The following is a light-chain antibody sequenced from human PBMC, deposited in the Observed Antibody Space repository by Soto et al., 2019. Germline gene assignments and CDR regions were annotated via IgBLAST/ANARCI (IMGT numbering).Light chain of an antibody. J-gene: IGKJ4*01. V-gene: IGKV3-15*01. CDR1: QSVGNN. CDR2: ATS. Sequence: EIVVTQSPATLSVSPGERATLSCRASQSVGNNFAWYQQKPGQAPRLLIFATSTRATGVPARFSGSGSGTEFTLNISSLQSEDFSVYYCKQYGDWPLTFGGGAKVEIE. CDR3: KQYGDWPLT.